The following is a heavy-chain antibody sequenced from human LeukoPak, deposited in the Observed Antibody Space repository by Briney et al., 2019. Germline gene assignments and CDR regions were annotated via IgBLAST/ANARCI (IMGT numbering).Heavy chain of an antibody. Sequence: PGGSLRLSCAASGFTFSSYGMTWVRQAPGKGLEWVSIITGSGGSTYYADSVKGRFTISRDNSKNTLYLQMNILRAEDTAVYYCGVYSSSWHDYWGQGTLVTVSS. D-gene: IGHD6-13*01. V-gene: IGHV3-23*01. J-gene: IGHJ4*02. CDR2: ITGSGGST. CDR1: GFTFSSYG. CDR3: GVYSSSWHDY.